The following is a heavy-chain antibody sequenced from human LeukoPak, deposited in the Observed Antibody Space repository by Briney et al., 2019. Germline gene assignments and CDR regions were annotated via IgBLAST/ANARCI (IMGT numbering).Heavy chain of an antibody. J-gene: IGHJ4*02. CDR1: GFTFSSSA. D-gene: IGHD2-15*01. CDR3: ARGSYCSGGSCYSAY. CDR2: ISSNGGTT. V-gene: IGHV3-64*01. Sequence: GGSLRLSCAASGFTFSSSAMHWVRQAPGKGLEYVSAISSNGGTTYYANSVKGRFTISRDNYKNTLYLQMGSLRAEDMAVYYCARGSYCSGGSCYSAYWGQGTLVTVSS.